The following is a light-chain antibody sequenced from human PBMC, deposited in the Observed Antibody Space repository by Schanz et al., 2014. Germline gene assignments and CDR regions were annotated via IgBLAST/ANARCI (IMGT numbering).Light chain of an antibody. J-gene: IGKJ2*01. Sequence: EVVLTQSPATLSFSPGERATLSCRASQSVSSNLAWYQQKPGQAPRLLIYNASNRAIGIPDRFSGSGSGTDFTLTISRLEPEDFAVYHCQLYGSSPGYTFGQGTKLEI. CDR2: NAS. CDR1: QSVSSN. V-gene: IGKV3-20*01. CDR3: QLYGSSPGYT.